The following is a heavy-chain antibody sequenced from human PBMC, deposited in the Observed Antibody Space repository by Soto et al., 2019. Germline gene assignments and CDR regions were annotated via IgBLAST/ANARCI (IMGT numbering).Heavy chain of an antibody. D-gene: IGHD3-22*01. CDR1: GGTFSSYA. J-gene: IGHJ6*02. Sequence: QVQLVQSGAEVKKPGSSVKVSCKASGGTFSSYAISWVRQAPGQGLEWMGGIIPIFGTANYAQKFQGRVTITADESTSTAFIELSSLSSEDTAVYYCARDPRTYYYDSSGYFFYYYGMDVWGQGTTVTVSS. CDR3: ARDPRTYYYDSSGYFFYYYGMDV. CDR2: IIPIFGTA. V-gene: IGHV1-69*12.